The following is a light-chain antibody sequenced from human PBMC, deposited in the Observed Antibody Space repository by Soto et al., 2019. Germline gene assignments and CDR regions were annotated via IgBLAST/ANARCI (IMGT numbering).Light chain of an antibody. Sequence: EIVLTQSPGTLSLSPGERATLSCRATQSVSSSNLAWYQQKPGQAPRLLIYDASNRATGIPPRFSGSGSGTDFTLTISSLEPEDFAVYYCQQRSNWPPLTFGGGTKVEIK. CDR3: QQRSNWPPLT. CDR1: QSVSSSN. V-gene: IGKV3D-20*02. CDR2: DAS. J-gene: IGKJ4*01.